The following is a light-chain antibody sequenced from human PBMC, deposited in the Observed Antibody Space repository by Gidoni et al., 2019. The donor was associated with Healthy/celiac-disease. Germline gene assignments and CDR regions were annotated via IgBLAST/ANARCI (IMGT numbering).Light chain of an antibody. CDR3: QQRSNWPPSWT. CDR2: DAS. J-gene: IGKJ1*01. CDR1: QSVSSY. Sequence: IVLTHSPATLSLSPGERATLSCRASQSVSSYLAWYQKKPGQAPSLLIYDASNRATGIPARFSGSGSGTDFTLTISSLETEDFAVYYCQQRSNWPPSWTFGQGTKVEIK. V-gene: IGKV3-11*01.